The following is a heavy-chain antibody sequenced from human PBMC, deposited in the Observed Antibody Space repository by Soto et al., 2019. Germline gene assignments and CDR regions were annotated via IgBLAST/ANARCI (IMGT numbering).Heavy chain of an antibody. CDR1: AGSIRSSTYY. Sequence: SETLSLSYTVSAGSIRSSTYYWGWIRQPPGKGLEWIGSIYYSGSTHYNPSLKSRVTMSVDTSTNQFSLKLNSVTAADTAVYYCARSVFPWGQGILVTVSS. CDR2: IYYSGST. V-gene: IGHV4-39*07. J-gene: IGHJ5*02. CDR3: ARSVFP.